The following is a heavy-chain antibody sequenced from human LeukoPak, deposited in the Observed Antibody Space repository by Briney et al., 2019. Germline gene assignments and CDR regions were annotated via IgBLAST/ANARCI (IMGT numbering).Heavy chain of an antibody. V-gene: IGHV4-34*12. Sequence: SETLSLTCAVYDGSFSGYYWTWIRQPPGKGLEWIGEIIDTGSTKYNSSLKSRVTISVDTSKNQFSLSLDSVTAAGTAVYYCARLWSTSCRGGSCPHQPNSWGQGTLVTVSS. D-gene: IGHD2-15*01. J-gene: IGHJ4*02. CDR3: ARLWSTSCRGGSCPHQPNS. CDR1: DGSFSGYY. CDR2: IIDTGST.